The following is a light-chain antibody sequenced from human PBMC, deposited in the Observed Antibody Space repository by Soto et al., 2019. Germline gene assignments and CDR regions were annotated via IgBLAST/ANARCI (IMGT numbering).Light chain of an antibody. J-gene: IGLJ2*01. V-gene: IGLV7-43*01. CDR3: LLYDGGAVV. Sequence: QAVVTQEPSLTVSPGGTVTLTCASSTGTVTSGHYPNWLQQKPGQAPRALIYSTDTRHSWTPARFSGSLLGGKAALTLSGVQTEDEADYYCLLYDGGAVVFGGGTKLTVL. CDR1: TGTVTSGHY. CDR2: STD.